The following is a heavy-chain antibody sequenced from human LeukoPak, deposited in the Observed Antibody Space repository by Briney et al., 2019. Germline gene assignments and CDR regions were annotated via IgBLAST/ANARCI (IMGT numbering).Heavy chain of an antibody. V-gene: IGHV4-4*07. Sequence: SETPSLTCAVSGGSISSFYWSWIRQPPGKGLEWRWRIYASGSTNYNPSLKSRATMSVDTSKNQFPLKLSSVTAADTAVYYCAGDGDYYGSGFYYFDYWGQGTLVTVSS. J-gene: IGHJ4*02. CDR3: AGDGDYYGSGFYYFDY. CDR1: GGSISSFY. CDR2: IYASGST. D-gene: IGHD3-10*01.